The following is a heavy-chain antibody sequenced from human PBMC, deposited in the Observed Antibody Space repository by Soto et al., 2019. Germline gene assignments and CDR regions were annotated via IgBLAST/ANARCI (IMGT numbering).Heavy chain of an antibody. J-gene: IGHJ6*03. Sequence: PGGSLRLSCAASGFTFSSYWMHWVRQAPGKGLVWVSRINSDGSSTSYADSVKGRFTISRDNAKNTLYLQMNSLRAEDTAVYYCAREEIIYGDYYYXMDAWGKGTTVTVSS. D-gene: IGHD4-17*01. CDR1: GFTFSSYW. CDR2: INSDGSST. CDR3: AREEIIYGDYYYXMDA. V-gene: IGHV3-74*01.